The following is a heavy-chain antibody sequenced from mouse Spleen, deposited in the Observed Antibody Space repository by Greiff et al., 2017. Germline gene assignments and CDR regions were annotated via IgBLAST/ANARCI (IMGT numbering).Heavy chain of an antibody. Sequence: EVKLVESGGGLVKPGGSLKLSCAASGFTFSSYAMSWVRQTPEKRLEWVATISDGGSYTYYPDNVKGRFTISRDNAKNNLYLQMSHLKSEDTAMYYCARDLRGVDYWGQGTTLTVSS. CDR3: ARDLRGVDY. V-gene: IGHV5-4*01. CDR1: GFTFSSYA. CDR2: ISDGGSYT. J-gene: IGHJ2*01.